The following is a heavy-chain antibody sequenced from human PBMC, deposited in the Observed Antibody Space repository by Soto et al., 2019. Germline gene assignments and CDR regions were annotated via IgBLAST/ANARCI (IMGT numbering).Heavy chain of an antibody. V-gene: IGHV3-30-3*01. CDR3: ARDRCGGDCFLHYYYGMDV. CDR1: GFTFSSYA. D-gene: IGHD2-21*02. CDR2: ISYDGSNK. Sequence: QVQLVESGGGVVQPGRSLRLSCEASGFTFSSYAMHWVRQAPGKGLERVAVISYDGSNKYYADSVKGRFTISRDNSKNTLYLQMNSLRAEDTAVYYCARDRCGGDCFLHYYYGMDVWGQGTTVTVSS. J-gene: IGHJ6*02.